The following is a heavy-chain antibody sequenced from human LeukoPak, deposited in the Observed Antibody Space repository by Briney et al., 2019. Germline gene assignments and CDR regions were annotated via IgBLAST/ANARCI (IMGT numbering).Heavy chain of an antibody. D-gene: IGHD6-19*01. Sequence: HPGGSLRLSCAASGFTFSSYAMHWVRQAPGKGLEGVAVISYDGSNKHYADSVKGGFTISRDNSKNTLYLQMNSLRAEDTAVYYCAGYIAVDLDYWGQGTLVTVSS. CDR3: AGYIAVDLDY. J-gene: IGHJ4*02. V-gene: IGHV3-30*04. CDR1: GFTFSSYA. CDR2: ISYDGSNK.